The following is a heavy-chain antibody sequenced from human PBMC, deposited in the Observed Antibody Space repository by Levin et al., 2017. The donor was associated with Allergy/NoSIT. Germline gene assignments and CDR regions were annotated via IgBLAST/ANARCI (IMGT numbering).Heavy chain of an antibody. CDR3: ARGGGFLIDL. J-gene: IGHJ5*02. CDR2: FNNDGGA. Sequence: AGESLKISCAASGFAVSNNYMHWVRQAPGKGLEWVSVFNNDGGAYYADPVKGRFTMSKDNSKNTADLQMNSLRADDTAVYYCARGGGFLIDLWGQGTLVTVSS. V-gene: IGHV3-66*01. D-gene: IGHD2-15*01. CDR1: GFAVSNNY.